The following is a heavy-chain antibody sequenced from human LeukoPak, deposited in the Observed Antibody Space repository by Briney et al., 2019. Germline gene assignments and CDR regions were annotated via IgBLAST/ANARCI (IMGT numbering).Heavy chain of an antibody. CDR3: ARRVVTATHDAFDI. J-gene: IGHJ3*02. D-gene: IGHD2-21*02. V-gene: IGHV1-46*01. Sequence: GASVKVSCKASGYTFTNYHLHWVRQAPGQGLEWMGIINPSGDSTTYAQKFQGRVTVTRDTSTSTVYMELSGLTSEDTAVYYCARRVVTATHDAFDIWGQGTMVTDSS. CDR2: INPSGDST. CDR1: GYTFTNYH.